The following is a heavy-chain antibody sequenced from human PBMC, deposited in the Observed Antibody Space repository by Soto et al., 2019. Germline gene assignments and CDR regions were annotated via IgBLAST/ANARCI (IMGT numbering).Heavy chain of an antibody. V-gene: IGHV4-59*08. CDR1: GGSISSYY. CDR3: ARIAAAGTY. J-gene: IGHJ4*02. CDR2: IHYSGST. Sequence: PSETLSLTCTVSGGSISSYYWSWIRQPPGKGLEWIGCIHYSGSTKYNPSLKSRVTISVDTSKNQFSLKLNSVTAADTAVYYCARIAAAGTYWGQGTLVTVS. D-gene: IGHD6-13*01.